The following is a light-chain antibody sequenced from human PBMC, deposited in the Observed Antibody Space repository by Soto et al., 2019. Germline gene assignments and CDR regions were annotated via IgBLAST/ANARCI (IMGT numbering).Light chain of an antibody. Sequence: DIQMTQSPPSLSASVGDRVTITCRASQSISDFLNWYQQKPGKAPKLLIYAASSLQSGVPSRFSGGGSGTDFTLTISSLQPEDFATYYCQQSYSTRLMYTFGQGTKVDIK. CDR1: QSISDF. V-gene: IGKV1-39*01. CDR3: QQSYSTRLMYT. J-gene: IGKJ2*01. CDR2: AAS.